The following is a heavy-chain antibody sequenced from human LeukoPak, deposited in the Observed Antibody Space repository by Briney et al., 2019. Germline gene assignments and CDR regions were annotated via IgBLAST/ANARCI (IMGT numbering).Heavy chain of an antibody. CDR3: ARGYSGYDPYYFDY. V-gene: IGHV3-21*01. D-gene: IGHD5-12*01. J-gene: IGHJ4*02. CDR1: GFTFSSYS. CDR2: ISSSSSYI. Sequence: GGSLRLPCAASGFTFSSYSMNWVRQAPGKGLEWVSSISSSSSYIYYADSVKGRFTISRDNAKNSLYLQMNSLRAEDTAVYYCARGYSGYDPYYFDYWGQGTLVTVSS.